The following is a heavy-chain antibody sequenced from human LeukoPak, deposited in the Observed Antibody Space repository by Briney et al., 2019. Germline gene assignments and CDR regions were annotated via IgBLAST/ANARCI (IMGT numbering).Heavy chain of an antibody. J-gene: IGHJ6*04. CDR1: GFTFSNAW. D-gene: IGHD3-10*01. V-gene: IGHV3-15*01. Sequence: GGSLRLSCAASGFTFSNAWMSWVRQAPGKGLEWVGRIKSKTDGGTTDYAAPVKGRFTISRDDSKNTLYLQMNSLKTEDTAVYCCTTLDYYGSGSYLQLYYYYYGMDVWGKGTTVTVSS. CDR3: TTLDYYGSGSYLQLYYYYYGMDV. CDR2: IKSKTDGGTT.